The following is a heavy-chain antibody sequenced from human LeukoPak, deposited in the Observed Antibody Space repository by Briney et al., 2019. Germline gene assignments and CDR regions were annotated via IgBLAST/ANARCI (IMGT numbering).Heavy chain of an antibody. Sequence: QPGRSLRLSCAASGFTFSSYGMHWVRQAPGKGLEWVADIWYDGSNKYYADSVKGRFTISRDNSKNTLYLQMNSLRAEDTAVYYCAKGTYYYDSSGYAFDYWGQGTLVTVSS. J-gene: IGHJ4*02. V-gene: IGHV3-33*06. CDR3: AKGTYYYDSSGYAFDY. CDR1: GFTFSSYG. D-gene: IGHD3-22*01. CDR2: IWYDGSNK.